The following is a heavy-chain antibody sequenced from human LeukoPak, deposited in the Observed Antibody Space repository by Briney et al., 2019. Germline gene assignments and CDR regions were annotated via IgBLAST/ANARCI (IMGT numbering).Heavy chain of an antibody. Sequence: LSLTXXVSGGSXXSYYWSWIRQPPGKGLEWIGYIYYSGSTNYNPSLKSRVTISVDTSKNQFSLKLSSVTAADTAVYYCARGSKLLPFDYWGQGTLVTVSS. CDR3: ARGSKLLPFDY. V-gene: IGHV4-59*01. CDR1: GGSXXSYY. J-gene: IGHJ4*02. CDR2: IYYSGST. D-gene: IGHD1-26*01.